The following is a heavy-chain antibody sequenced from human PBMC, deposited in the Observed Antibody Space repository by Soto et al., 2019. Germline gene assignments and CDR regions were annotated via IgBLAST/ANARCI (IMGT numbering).Heavy chain of an antibody. J-gene: IGHJ6*03. V-gene: IGHV3-23*01. D-gene: IGHD5-12*01. Sequence: EVQLLESGGGLVQPGGSLRLSCAASGFTFSSYAMSWVRQAPGKGLEWVSAISGSGGSTYYADSVKGRFTISRDNSKNTLYLQMNSLRAEDTAVYYCASGSEQASPYYYYYMDVWGKGTTVTVSS. CDR1: GFTFSSYA. CDR2: ISGSGGST. CDR3: ASGSEQASPYYYYYMDV.